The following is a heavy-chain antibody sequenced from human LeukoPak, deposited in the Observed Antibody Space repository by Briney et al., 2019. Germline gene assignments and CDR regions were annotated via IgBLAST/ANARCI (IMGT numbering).Heavy chain of an antibody. J-gene: IGHJ6*03. Sequence: PGGSLRLSCAASGFTFSSYAMSWVRQPPGKGLEWVSAITASGDSTYSADSVKGRFTISRDNSKNTLYLQMNSLRAEDTAVYYCAKDVEDSNYPYYYYYMDVWGKGTTVTVSS. CDR2: ITASGDST. CDR3: AKDVEDSNYPYYYYYMDV. D-gene: IGHD4-11*01. V-gene: IGHV3-23*01. CDR1: GFTFSSYA.